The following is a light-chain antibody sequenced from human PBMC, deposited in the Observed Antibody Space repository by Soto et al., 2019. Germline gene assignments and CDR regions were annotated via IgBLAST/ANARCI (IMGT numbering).Light chain of an antibody. J-gene: IGKJ2*01. CDR3: QQYGSPPYT. Sequence: EIVLTQSPGTLSLSPGERATLSCRASQSVSRNYLAWYQQKPGQAPRLLIYGASSRATGIPDRFSGSVSGTAFTLTISRLEPEDFAVYYCQQYGSPPYTFGKGTKLDIK. CDR1: QSVSRNY. V-gene: IGKV3-20*01. CDR2: GAS.